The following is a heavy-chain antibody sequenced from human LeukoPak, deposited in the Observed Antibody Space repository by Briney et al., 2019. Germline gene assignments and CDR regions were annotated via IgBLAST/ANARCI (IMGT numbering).Heavy chain of an antibody. Sequence: GGSLRLSCAASGFIFDDYGMSWVRQAPGKGLEWVSGINWNGGSTGYADSVKGRFTISRDNAKNSLYLQMNSLRAEDTALYYCARVRYYDSSGYYYFDYWGQGTLVTVSS. CDR1: GFIFDDYG. J-gene: IGHJ4*02. CDR3: ARVRYYDSSGYYYFDY. CDR2: INWNGGST. D-gene: IGHD3-22*01. V-gene: IGHV3-20*04.